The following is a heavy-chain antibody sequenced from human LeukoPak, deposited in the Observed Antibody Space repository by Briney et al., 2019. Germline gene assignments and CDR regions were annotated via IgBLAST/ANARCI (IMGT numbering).Heavy chain of an antibody. CDR1: GYSISSGYY. J-gene: IGHJ4*02. CDR3: ASSSNYYDSSGYWRV. D-gene: IGHD3-22*01. V-gene: IGHV4-38-2*02. Sequence: PSETLSLTCTVSGYSISSGYYWGWIRQPPGKGLEWIGSIYHSGSTYYNPSLKSRVTISVDTSKNQFSLKLSSVTAADTAVYYCASSSNYYDSSGYWRVGGQGTLVTVSS. CDR2: IYHSGST.